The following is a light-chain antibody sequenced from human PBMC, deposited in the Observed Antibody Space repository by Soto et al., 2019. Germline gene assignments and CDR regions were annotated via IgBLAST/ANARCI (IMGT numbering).Light chain of an antibody. Sequence: QSVLTQPPSVSGAPGQRVTISCTGTSSNIGAGYDVHWYQQRPGTLPKLLISVDSGRPSGVPDRFSASKSGASASLAITGLQAEDEADYFCQTYDNSLSGPVVFGGGTKLTVL. V-gene: IGLV1-40*01. CDR1: SSNIGAGYD. CDR3: QTYDNSLSGPVV. J-gene: IGLJ2*01. CDR2: VDS.